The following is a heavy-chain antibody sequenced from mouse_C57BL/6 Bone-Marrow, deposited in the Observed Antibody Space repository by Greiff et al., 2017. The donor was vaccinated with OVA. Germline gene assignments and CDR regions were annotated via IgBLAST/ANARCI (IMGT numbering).Heavy chain of an antibody. CDR1: GFSLSTFGMG. J-gene: IGHJ3*01. V-gene: IGHV8-8*01. CDR3: ARIAYYYGSSYHFAY. D-gene: IGHD1-1*01. Sequence: QVTLKESGPGILQPSQTLSLTCSFSGFSLSTFGMGVGWIRQPSGKGLEWLAPIWWDDDKYYNPALKRRLTISKDTSKNQVFLNIANVDTADTATYYCARIAYYYGSSYHFAYWGQGTLVTVSA. CDR2: IWWDDDK.